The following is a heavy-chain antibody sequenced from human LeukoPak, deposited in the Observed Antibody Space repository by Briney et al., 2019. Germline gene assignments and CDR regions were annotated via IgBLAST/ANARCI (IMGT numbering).Heavy chain of an antibody. D-gene: IGHD3-10*01. CDR1: GGSISSYY. Sequence: SETLSLTCTVSGGSISSYYWSWIRQPPGRGLEWIGYIYYSGSTNYSPSLKSRVTISVDTSKNQFSLKLSSVTAADTAVYYCARANLWPSYYFDYWGQGTLVTVSS. CDR3: ARANLWPSYYFDY. CDR2: IYYSGST. J-gene: IGHJ4*02. V-gene: IGHV4-59*01.